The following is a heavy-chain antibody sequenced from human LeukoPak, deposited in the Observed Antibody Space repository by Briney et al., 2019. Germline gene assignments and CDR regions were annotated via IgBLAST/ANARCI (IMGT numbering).Heavy chain of an antibody. Sequence: GGSLRLSCAASGFTFDDYAMHWVRQAPGKGLEWVSGISWNSGSIGYADSVKGRFTISRDNAKNSLYLQMNSLRAKDTAVYYCARDTKTTPFDYWGQGTLVTVSS. J-gene: IGHJ4*02. CDR1: GFTFDDYA. V-gene: IGHV3-9*01. D-gene: IGHD1-7*01. CDR3: ARDTKTTPFDY. CDR2: ISWNSGSI.